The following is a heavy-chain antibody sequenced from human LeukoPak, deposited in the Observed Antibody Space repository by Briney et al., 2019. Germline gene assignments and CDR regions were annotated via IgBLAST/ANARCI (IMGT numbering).Heavy chain of an antibody. Sequence: GASVKVSCKASGGTFSSYAISWVRQAPGQGLEWMGGFDPEDGETIYAQKFQGRVTMTEDTSTDTAYMELSSLRSEDTAVYYCYDFWTNDYWGQGTLVTVSS. V-gene: IGHV1-24*01. J-gene: IGHJ4*02. CDR2: FDPEDGET. CDR3: YDFWTNDY. D-gene: IGHD3-3*01. CDR1: GGTFSSYA.